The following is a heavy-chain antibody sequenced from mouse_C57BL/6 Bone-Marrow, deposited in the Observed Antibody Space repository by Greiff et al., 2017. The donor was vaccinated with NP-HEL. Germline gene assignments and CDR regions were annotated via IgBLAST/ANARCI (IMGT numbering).Heavy chain of an antibody. Sequence: EVKLVESGPELVKPGASVKISCKASGYSFTGYYMHWVKQSSEKSLEWIGEINPSTGGTSYNQKFKGKATLTVDKSSSTAYMQLKSLTSEDSAVYYCARLGKRYFDVWGTGTTVTVSS. CDR1: GYSFTGYY. D-gene: IGHD2-1*01. CDR3: ARLGKRYFDV. V-gene: IGHV1-43*01. CDR2: INPSTGGT. J-gene: IGHJ1*03.